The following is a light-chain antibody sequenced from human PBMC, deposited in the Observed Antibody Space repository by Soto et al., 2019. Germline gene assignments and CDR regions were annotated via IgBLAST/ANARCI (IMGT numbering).Light chain of an antibody. CDR1: QSVDNY. Sequence: PGERATRSCMASQSVDNYLAWYQQKPGQAPRLLIYGASNRATGIPDRFSGSGSGTDFTLTISRLEPEDFAVYYCQQYGRSPHFGPGTKVDI. CDR3: QQYGRSPH. V-gene: IGKV3-20*01. J-gene: IGKJ3*01. CDR2: GAS.